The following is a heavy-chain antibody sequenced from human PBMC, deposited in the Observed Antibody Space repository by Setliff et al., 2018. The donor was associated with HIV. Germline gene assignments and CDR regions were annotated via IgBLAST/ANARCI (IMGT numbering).Heavy chain of an antibody. Sequence: SETLSLTCTGSGGSVSRSSYYWGWIRQPTGKGLEWIGTVYYTGSTQYNPSFKSRVTISVDTSKNQFSLKLISVTAADTAVYYCARMESTRPPRGLDYWGQGALVTVSS. J-gene: IGHJ4*02. CDR1: GGSVSRSSYY. CDR2: VYYTGST. V-gene: IGHV4-39*01. CDR3: ARMESTRPPRGLDY. D-gene: IGHD6-6*01.